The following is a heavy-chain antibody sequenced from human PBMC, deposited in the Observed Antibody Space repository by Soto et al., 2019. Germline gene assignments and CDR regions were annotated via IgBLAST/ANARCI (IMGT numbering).Heavy chain of an antibody. J-gene: IGHJ4*02. D-gene: IGHD3-22*01. Sequence: ASETLSLTCTVSGCSLSRYYWSWIRQPPGKGLEWIGEIHRSGNTNNNPSLRSRVTMSVDKSTNQFSLKLSSVTAADTAVYYCARRDYYDSTGYYPTDYWGQGTLVTVSS. CDR2: IHRSGNT. V-gene: IGHV4-4*07. CDR1: GCSLSRYY. CDR3: ARRDYYDSTGYYPTDY.